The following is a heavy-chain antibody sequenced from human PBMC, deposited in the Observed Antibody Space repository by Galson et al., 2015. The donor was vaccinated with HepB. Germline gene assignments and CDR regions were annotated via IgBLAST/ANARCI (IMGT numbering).Heavy chain of an antibody. CDR3: AKDLNFGELFYGVH. D-gene: IGHD3-10*01. J-gene: IGHJ4*02. CDR1: GFTFSNYD. V-gene: IGHV3-23*01. CDR2: ISRSGNTT. Sequence: SLRLSCAASGFTFSNYDMSWIRQAPGKGPEWVSDISRSGNTTYYAASVRGRFTISRDNSKNTLYLQMHSLRAEDTAVYYCAKDLNFGELFYGVHWGQGTLVTVYS.